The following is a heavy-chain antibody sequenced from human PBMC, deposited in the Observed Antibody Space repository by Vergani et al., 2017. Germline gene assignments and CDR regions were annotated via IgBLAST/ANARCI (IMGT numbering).Heavy chain of an antibody. CDR2: ISNSSSTI. CDR3: ARSAADYYYYYGMDV. V-gene: IGHV3-48*04. CDR1: GFPFSSYS. Sequence: EVQLVESGGGLVQPGGSLRLSCAASGFPFSSYSMNWVRQAPGKGLEWVSYISNSSSTIYYADSVKGRFTISRDNAKNSLYLQMNSVRAEDTAVYYCARSAADYYYYYGMDVWGQGTTVTVSS. D-gene: IGHD2-15*01. J-gene: IGHJ6*02.